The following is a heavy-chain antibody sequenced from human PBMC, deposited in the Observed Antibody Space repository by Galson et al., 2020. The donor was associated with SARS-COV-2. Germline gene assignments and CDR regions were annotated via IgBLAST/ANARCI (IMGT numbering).Heavy chain of an antibody. CDR1: GYTFTAYY. D-gene: IGHD6-6*01. Sequence: ASVKVSCKTSGYTFTAYYVHWVRQAPGQGLEWMGWINSNTGETRYTQKFQGRVTITRDTSISTAYMELSRLKSDDTAVYYCARDSSDSSSHNWFDPWGQEPWSPSPQ. V-gene: IGHV1-2*02. CDR3: ARDSSDSSSHNWFDP. CDR2: INSNTGET. J-gene: IGHJ5*02.